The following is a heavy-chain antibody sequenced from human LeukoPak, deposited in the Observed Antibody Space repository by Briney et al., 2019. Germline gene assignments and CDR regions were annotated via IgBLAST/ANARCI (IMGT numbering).Heavy chain of an antibody. CDR1: GFALKSYS. CDR2: ISSTSAYI. Sequence: GGSLRLSCAGSGFALKSYSLTWVRQAPGKGLEWVSFISSTSAYIHYADSVKGRFTTSRDNVDNVVYLEMNSLGAEDTATYYCARVAVSGPTGWFDSWGQGTLVIVSS. J-gene: IGHJ5*01. D-gene: IGHD2-8*02. V-gene: IGHV3-21*01. CDR3: ARVAVSGPTGWFDS.